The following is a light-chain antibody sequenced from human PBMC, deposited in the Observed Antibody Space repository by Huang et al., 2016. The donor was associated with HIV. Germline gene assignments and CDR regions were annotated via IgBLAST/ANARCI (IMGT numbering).Light chain of an antibody. J-gene: IGKJ1*01. V-gene: IGKV1-NL1*01. CDR3: QQYHGIPWT. CDR1: QGIGNS. CDR2: ATS. Sequence: DIQMTQSPSSLSASVGDRVTITCRASQGIGNSLAWYQQKPEKAPRLLLYATSRLESCVPSRFSGSGSGTHYTLTISTLQPDDIASYYCQQYHGIPWTFGQGTKVEIK.